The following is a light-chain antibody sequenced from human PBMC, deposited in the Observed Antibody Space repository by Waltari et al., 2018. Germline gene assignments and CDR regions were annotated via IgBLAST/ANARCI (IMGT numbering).Light chain of an antibody. CDR3: SSYAGGNNLL. CDR2: DVT. Sequence: QSALTQPASVSGSPGQSITISCSGTNSDVGGSDYVPWYQHPPGKAPKLIIYDVTKGPSGVSNRFSGSKSGNTASLTISGLQAEDEADYYCSSYAGGNNLLFGGGTKVTVL. CDR1: NSDVGGSDY. J-gene: IGLJ2*01. V-gene: IGLV2-23*02.